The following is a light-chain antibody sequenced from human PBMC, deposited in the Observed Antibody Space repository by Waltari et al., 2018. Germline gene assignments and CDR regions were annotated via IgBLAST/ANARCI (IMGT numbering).Light chain of an antibody. J-gene: IGLJ3*02. CDR3: QVWDNSSDQGV. V-gene: IGLV3-21*04. CDR1: NIGSNS. Sequence: SYVLTQPPSVSVAPGKTARITCGGNNIGSNSVHRYQLKPGQAPVLVIYYDSDRPSGIPERFSGSNSGNTATLTISRVEAGDEADYYCQVWDNSSDQGVFGGGTKLTVL. CDR2: YDS.